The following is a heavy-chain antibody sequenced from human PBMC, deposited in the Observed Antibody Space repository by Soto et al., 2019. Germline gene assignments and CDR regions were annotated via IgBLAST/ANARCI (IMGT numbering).Heavy chain of an antibody. D-gene: IGHD3-22*01. CDR2: SRDKAQGYST. CDR1: GFTLSDHY. CDR3: VRATYVSDSSGYTRCFDS. J-gene: IGHJ4*02. V-gene: IGHV3-72*01. Sequence: PGGSLRLSCACSGFTLSDHYIDWVRQAPGKGLEWVGRSRDKAQGYSTAYAASVKGRFTTSRGESKKSVYLQMNSLKTEDTAVYYCVRATYVSDSSGYTRCFDSWGQGTRVTVSS.